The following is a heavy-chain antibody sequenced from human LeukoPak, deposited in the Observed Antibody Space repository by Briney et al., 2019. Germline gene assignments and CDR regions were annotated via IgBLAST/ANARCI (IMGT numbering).Heavy chain of an antibody. CDR3: ARATRAASIPRSYYYYYGMDV. J-gene: IGHJ6*02. V-gene: IGHV4-34*01. Sequence: PSETLSLTCAVYGGSFSGYYWGWIRQPPGKGLEWIGEINHSGSTNYNPSLKSRVTISVDTSKNQFSLKLSSVTAADTAVYYCARATRAASIPRSYYYYYGMDVWGQGTTVTVSS. CDR1: GGSFSGYY. D-gene: IGHD2-15*01. CDR2: INHSGST.